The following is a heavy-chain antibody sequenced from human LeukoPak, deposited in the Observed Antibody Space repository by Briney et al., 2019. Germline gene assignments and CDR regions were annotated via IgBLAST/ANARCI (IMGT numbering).Heavy chain of an antibody. J-gene: IGHJ6*02. V-gene: IGHV5-51*01. D-gene: IGHD1-26*01. CDR3: ARRTAWEGMDV. Sequence: GESLKISCKASGYSFTSLTTYWIAWVRQMPGKGLEWMGIMYPGDSDTRYSPSFQGQGTFSADKSISTAYLQWSSLKASDTAIYYCARRTAWEGMDVWGQGTTVTVSS. CDR2: MYPGDSDT. CDR1: GYSFTSLTTYW.